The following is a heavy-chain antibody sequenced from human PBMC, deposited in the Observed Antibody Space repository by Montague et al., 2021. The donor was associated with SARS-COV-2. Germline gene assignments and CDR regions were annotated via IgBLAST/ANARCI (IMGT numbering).Heavy chain of an antibody. Sequence: TLSLTCTVSGGSISSGGYYWSWIRQHPGKGLEWIGYIYYSGNTYYNPSLKSRVTISVDTSKNQFSLKLSSVTAADTAVYYFASTYGGNLGYYYYYMDVWGKGTTVTVSS. CDR1: GGSISSGGYY. V-gene: IGHV4-31*03. CDR2: IYYSGNT. J-gene: IGHJ6*03. D-gene: IGHD4-23*01. CDR3: ASTYGGNLGYYYYYMDV.